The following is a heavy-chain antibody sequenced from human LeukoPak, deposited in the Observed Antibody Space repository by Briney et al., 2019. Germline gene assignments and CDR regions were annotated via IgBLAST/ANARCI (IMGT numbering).Heavy chain of an antibody. V-gene: IGHV3-21*01. Sequence: KPGGSLRLSCAASGFTFSVYSMNWVRQAPGKGLEWVSSISSASSYMYYADSVKGRFTISRDNARNSLYLQMDSLRAEDTAIYYCARDRGSYGSGSYIDYWGQGTLVTVSS. J-gene: IGHJ4*02. CDR1: GFTFSVYS. CDR2: ISSASSYM. CDR3: ARDRGSYGSGSYIDY. D-gene: IGHD3-10*01.